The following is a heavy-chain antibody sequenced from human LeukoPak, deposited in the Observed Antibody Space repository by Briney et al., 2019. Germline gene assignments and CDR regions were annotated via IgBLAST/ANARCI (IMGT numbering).Heavy chain of an antibody. J-gene: IGHJ6*02. Sequence: ISWNSGSIGYADSVKGRFTISRDNAKNSLYLQMNSLRAEDTALYYCAKGYQPWGNYYYGMDVWGQGTTVTVSS. V-gene: IGHV3-9*01. D-gene: IGHD2-2*01. CDR3: AKGYQPWGNYYYGMDV. CDR2: ISWNSGSI.